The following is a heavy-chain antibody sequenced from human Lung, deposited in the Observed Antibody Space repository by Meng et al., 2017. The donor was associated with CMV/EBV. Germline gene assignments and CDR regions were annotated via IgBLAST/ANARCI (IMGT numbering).Heavy chain of an antibody. D-gene: IGHD6-6*01. CDR3: AKAAYSSFARGGYYFDN. Sequence: ASVXVSCKASGYTFTSYDINWVRQATGQGLEWMGWMNPNSGNTGYAQKFQGRVTMTRNTSISTAYMELTRLTSDDTAVYYCAKAAYSSFARGGYYFDNWGQGTLVTVSS. CDR1: GYTFTSYD. CDR2: MNPNSGNT. V-gene: IGHV1-8*01. J-gene: IGHJ4*02.